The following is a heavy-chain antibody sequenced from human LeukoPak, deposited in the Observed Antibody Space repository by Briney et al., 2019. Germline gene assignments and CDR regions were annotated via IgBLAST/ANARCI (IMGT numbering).Heavy chain of an antibody. CDR3: ARHDFFDADAFDI. CDR2: IYYSGST. J-gene: IGHJ3*02. CDR1: GGSISSYY. Sequence: SETLSLTCTVSGGSISSYYWSWIRQPPGKGLEWIGYIYYSGSTYYNPSLKSRVTISVDTSKNQFSLKLSSVTAADTAVYYCARHDFFDADAFDIWGQGTMAIVSS. D-gene: IGHD2/OR15-2a*01. V-gene: IGHV4-59*08.